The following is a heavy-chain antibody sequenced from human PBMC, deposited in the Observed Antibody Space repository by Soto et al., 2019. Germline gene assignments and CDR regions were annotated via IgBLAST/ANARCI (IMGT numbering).Heavy chain of an antibody. Sequence: SETLSLTCTVSGGSISDNYWSWIRQPPGKGLEWIGYIYYSGSTNYNPSLKSRVTIPVGTSKKQFSLKLSSVTAADTAVYYCARCGGDCYSNGMDVWGQGTTVTVSS. CDR1: GGSISDNY. CDR3: ARCGGDCYSNGMDV. J-gene: IGHJ6*02. D-gene: IGHD2-21*02. CDR2: IYYSGST. V-gene: IGHV4-59*01.